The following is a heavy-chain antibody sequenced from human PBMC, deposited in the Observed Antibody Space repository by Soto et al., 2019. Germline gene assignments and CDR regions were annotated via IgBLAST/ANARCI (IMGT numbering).Heavy chain of an antibody. V-gene: IGHV3-21*06. CDR2: ISSTTNYI. CDR1: WFTFTIYS. Sequence: LRLSCAASWFTFTIYSMTWVRQAPGKGLEWVSSISSTTNYIYYGDSMKGRFTISRDNAKNSLYLEMNSLRAEDTAVYYCARESEDLTSNFDYWGQGTLVTVSS. CDR3: ARESEDLTSNFDY. J-gene: IGHJ4*02.